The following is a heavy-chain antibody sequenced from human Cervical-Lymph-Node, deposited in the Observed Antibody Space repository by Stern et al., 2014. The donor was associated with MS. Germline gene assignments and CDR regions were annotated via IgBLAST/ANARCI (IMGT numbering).Heavy chain of an antibody. D-gene: IGHD3-9*01. CDR1: GVSISSNSYY. V-gene: IGHV4-39*01. J-gene: IGHJ3*02. CDR3: ARHLRYFDWLTPGDDAFDI. CDR2: IYYSGST. Sequence: QLQLQESGPGLVKPSETLSLTCTVSGVSISSNSYYWGWIRPPPGKGLQWIGSIYYSGSTYSNPSLKSRVTLSLDTSKNHFSLQRTSGTAADTAVYYCARHLRYFDWLTPGDDAFDIWGQGTTVTVSS.